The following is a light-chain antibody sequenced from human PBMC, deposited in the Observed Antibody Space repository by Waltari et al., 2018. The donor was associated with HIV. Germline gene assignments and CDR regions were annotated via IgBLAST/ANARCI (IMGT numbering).Light chain of an antibody. CDR3: QQNNNGASWT. CDR2: GAS. J-gene: IGKJ1*01. Sequence: EIVMTQSPATLSLSPGERATLSCRASQSVSSNLAWYQQKPGLAPRLLIYGASTRATGIPARFSGSGSGTDFTLTISSLQSEDFAVYYCQQNNNGASWTFGQGTNVEI. CDR1: QSVSSN. V-gene: IGKV3-15*01.